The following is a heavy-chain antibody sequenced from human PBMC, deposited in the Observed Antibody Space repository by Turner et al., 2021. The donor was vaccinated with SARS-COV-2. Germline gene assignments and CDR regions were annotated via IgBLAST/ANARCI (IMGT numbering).Heavy chain of an antibody. D-gene: IGHD6-13*01. V-gene: IGHV4-39*01. J-gene: IGHJ5*02. CDR1: GGSINTSPYY. Sequence: QLQLQESGPGLVKPSETLSVTCTVSGGSINTSPYYWGWIRQPPGKGLEWIGNIYYSGSTYYNPSLKSRIIISIDTSKNQFSLQVTSVTAADTAICYCASRRGGSAAYNPWGQGTLVTVSS. CDR2: IYYSGST. CDR3: ASRRGGSAAYNP.